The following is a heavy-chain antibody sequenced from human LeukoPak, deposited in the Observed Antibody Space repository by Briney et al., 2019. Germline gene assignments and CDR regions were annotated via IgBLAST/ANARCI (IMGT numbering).Heavy chain of an antibody. V-gene: IGHV4-59*01. J-gene: IGHJ6*02. CDR1: GGSTSGSY. D-gene: IGHD3-16*01. Sequence: SETLSLTCSVSGGSTSGSYWSWVRQPPGKGLQWIGYIHYTGSTDYNPSLKSRVTISIDTPKNQVSLRVTSVTAADTAVYFCARTGFGRDYYGMDVWGQGTTVTVSS. CDR2: IHYTGST. CDR3: ARTGFGRDYYGMDV.